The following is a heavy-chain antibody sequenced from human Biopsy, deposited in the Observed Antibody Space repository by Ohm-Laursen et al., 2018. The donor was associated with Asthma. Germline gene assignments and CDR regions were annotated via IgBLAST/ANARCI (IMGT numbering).Heavy chain of an antibody. CDR2: IYSGGTS. CDR3: ARGDSSNWSHYYFDY. Sequence: SLRLSCTASGFTVSRDHMFWVRQAPGKGLEWVSVIYSGGTSHTADSVRGRFTISRDYSKNTLYLQMHSLRPEVTAVYYCARGDSSNWSHYYFDYWGQGTLVTVSS. V-gene: IGHV3-53*01. J-gene: IGHJ4*02. D-gene: IGHD3-22*01. CDR1: GFTVSRDH.